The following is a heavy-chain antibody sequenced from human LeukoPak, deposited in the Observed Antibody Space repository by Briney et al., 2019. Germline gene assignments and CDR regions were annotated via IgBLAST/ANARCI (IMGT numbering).Heavy chain of an antibody. D-gene: IGHD4-17*01. CDR3: ARESRSHFDY. V-gene: IGHV4-34*01. Sequence: SETLSLTCAVYGGSFSGYYWSWIRQPPGKGLEWIGEINHSGSTNYNPSLKSRVTISVDTSKNQFSLKLSSVTAADTAVYYCARESRSHFDYWGQGTLVTVSS. CDR1: GGSFSGYY. CDR2: INHSGST. J-gene: IGHJ4*02.